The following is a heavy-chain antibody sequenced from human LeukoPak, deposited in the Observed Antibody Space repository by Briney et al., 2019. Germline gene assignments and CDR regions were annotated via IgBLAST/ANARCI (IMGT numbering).Heavy chain of an antibody. CDR1: GFTFSSYS. J-gene: IGHJ4*02. D-gene: IGHD3-10*01. CDR2: ISTSSSYI. Sequence: GGSLRLSCAASGFTFSSYSMNWVRQAPGKGLEWVSSISTSSSYIYYADSVKGRFTISRDNSKNTLYLQMNSLRAEDTAVYYCAKDPRYYYGSGSYYPHYFDYWGQGTLVTVSS. V-gene: IGHV3-21*04. CDR3: AKDPRYYYGSGSYYPHYFDY.